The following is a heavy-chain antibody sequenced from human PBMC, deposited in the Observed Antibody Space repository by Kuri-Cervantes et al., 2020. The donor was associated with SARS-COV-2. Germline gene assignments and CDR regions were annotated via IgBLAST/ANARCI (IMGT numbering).Heavy chain of an antibody. V-gene: IGHV4-59*01. J-gene: IGHJ4*02. CDR3: ARATSYCGGYCYIFVY. CDR1: GDSISSYY. CDR2: IFYSGST. D-gene: IGHD2-21*01. Sequence: SETLSLTCTVSGDSISSYYWGWIRQPPGRGLEWIGYIFYSGSTNYNPSLKSRVTISVDTSKNQFSLRLNSVTAADTAVYYRARATSYCGGYCYIFVYWGQGTLVTVSS.